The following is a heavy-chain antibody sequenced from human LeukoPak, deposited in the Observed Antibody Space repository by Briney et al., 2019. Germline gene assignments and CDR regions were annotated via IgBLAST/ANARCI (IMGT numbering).Heavy chain of an antibody. J-gene: IGHJ4*02. D-gene: IGHD3-3*01. CDR2: INHSGST. V-gene: IGHV4-34*01. CDR1: GGSFSGYY. Sequence: KASETLSLTCAVYGGSFSGYYWSWIRQPPGKGLEWIGEINHSGSTNYNPSLKSRVTISVDTSKNQFSLKLSSVTAADTAVYYCARTGSTIFGVVIIPVLDYWGQGTLVTVSS. CDR3: ARTGSTIFGVVIIPVLDY.